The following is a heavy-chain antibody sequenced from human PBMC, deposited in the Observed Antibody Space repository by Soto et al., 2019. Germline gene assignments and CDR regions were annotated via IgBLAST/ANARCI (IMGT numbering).Heavy chain of an antibody. CDR2: MNPNSGNT. Sequence: ASVKVSCKASGYTFTSYDINWVRQATGQGLEWMGWMNPNSGNTGYAQKIKCRVTMTRNTSISTAYMELSSLRSEDTAVYYCARAIGGNDAFDIWGQGTMVTVSS. V-gene: IGHV1-8*01. J-gene: IGHJ3*02. CDR3: ARAIGGNDAFDI. CDR1: GYTFTSYD. D-gene: IGHD1-26*01.